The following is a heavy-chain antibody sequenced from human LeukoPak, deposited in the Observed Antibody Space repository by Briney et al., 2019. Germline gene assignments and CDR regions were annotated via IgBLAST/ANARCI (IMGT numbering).Heavy chain of an antibody. CDR2: FYYGST. Sequence: PSETLSLTCTVSGGSISSNNCYWGWIRQPPGKGLEWIGSFYYGSTYYNPSLKSRVTISVDMSENQFSLKLSSVTAADTAVYYCAAFVVVTAIRFDYWGQGTLVTVSS. D-gene: IGHD2-21*02. V-gene: IGHV4-39*01. CDR1: GGSISSNNCY. J-gene: IGHJ4*02. CDR3: AAFVVVTAIRFDY.